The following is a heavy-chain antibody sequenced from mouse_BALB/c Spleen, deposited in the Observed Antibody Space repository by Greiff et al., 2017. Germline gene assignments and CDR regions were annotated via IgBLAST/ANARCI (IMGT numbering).Heavy chain of an antibody. CDR1: GYAFTNYL. Sequence: QVQLQQSGAELVRPGTSVKVSCKASGYAFTNYLIEWVKQRPGQGLEWIGVINPGSGGTNYNEKFKGKATLTADKSSSTAYMQLSSLTSDDSAVYFCASYYNDSSYSWFAYWGQGTLVTVSA. CDR2: INPGSGGT. J-gene: IGHJ3*01. CDR3: ASYYNDSSYSWFAY. D-gene: IGHD1-1*01. V-gene: IGHV1-54*01.